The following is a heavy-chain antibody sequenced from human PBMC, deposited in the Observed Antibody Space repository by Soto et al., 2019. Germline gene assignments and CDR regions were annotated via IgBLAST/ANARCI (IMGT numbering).Heavy chain of an antibody. Sequence: QVQLVQSGAEVKKPGASVKVSCKASGYTFTGYAIHWVRQAPGQRLEWMGWINAGNGNTKYSQKFQGRVTITRDTSASTGYMELSSLRSEDTAVYYCARGDYYDIHDYWGQGTLVTVSS. CDR1: GYTFTGYA. CDR2: INAGNGNT. D-gene: IGHD3-22*01. CDR3: ARGDYYDIHDY. V-gene: IGHV1-3*01. J-gene: IGHJ4*02.